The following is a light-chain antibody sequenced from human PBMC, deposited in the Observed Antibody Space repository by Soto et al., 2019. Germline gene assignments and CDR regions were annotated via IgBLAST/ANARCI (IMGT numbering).Light chain of an antibody. CDR1: ESVSSSY. Sequence: EIVLTQSPATLSLSPGERATLFCRASESVSSSYLAWYQQKPGQAPRLLIYGASSRATGIPDRFSGSGSGTDFTLTISRLEPEDFAVYYCQQYGRSRWTFGQGTKVDIK. V-gene: IGKV3-20*01. CDR2: GAS. CDR3: QQYGRSRWT. J-gene: IGKJ1*01.